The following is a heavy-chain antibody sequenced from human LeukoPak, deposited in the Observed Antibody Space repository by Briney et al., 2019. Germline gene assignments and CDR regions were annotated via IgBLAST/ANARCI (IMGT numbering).Heavy chain of an antibody. CDR3: ARRPYDSTGYYHFDH. J-gene: IGHJ4*02. D-gene: IGHD3-22*01. CDR1: GYSFTTYW. Sequence: GESLRISCNGSGYSFTTYWISWVRQMPGKGLEWMGRIDPSDSYIKYSPSFQGHVIISADKSISTAYLQWSSLKASDTAMYYCARRPYDSTGYYHFDHWGQGTLVTVSS. V-gene: IGHV5-10-1*01. CDR2: IDPSDSYI.